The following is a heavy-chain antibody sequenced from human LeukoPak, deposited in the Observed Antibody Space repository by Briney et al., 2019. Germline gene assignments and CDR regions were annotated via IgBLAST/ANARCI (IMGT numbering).Heavy chain of an antibody. D-gene: IGHD5-24*01. Sequence: ASVKVSCTTSGYTFTNYYMHWVRQAPGQGLEWMGIINPSGGSTNYVQKFQGRVTMTRDTSPSTVSMELGSLRSEDTAVYYCARDEARDGYTIYLDYWGQGTLVTVSS. V-gene: IGHV1-46*01. CDR1: GYTFTNYY. CDR2: INPSGGST. J-gene: IGHJ4*02. CDR3: ARDEARDGYTIYLDY.